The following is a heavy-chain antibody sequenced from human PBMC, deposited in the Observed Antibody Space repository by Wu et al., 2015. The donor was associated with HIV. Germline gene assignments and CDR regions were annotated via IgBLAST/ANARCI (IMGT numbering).Heavy chain of an antibody. J-gene: IGHJ6*03. D-gene: IGHD1-7*01. CDR3: ARDRANWNYGSDYYYYYYMDV. V-gene: IGHV1-2*02. Sequence: QVQLVQSGAEVKKPGASVKVSCKASGYTFTGYYMHWVRQAPGQGLGWMGWINPNSGGTNYAQKFQGRVTMTRDTSISTAYMELSRLRSDDTAVYYCARDRANWNYGSDYYYYYYMDVWGKGTTVTVSS. CDR2: INPNSGGT. CDR1: GYTFTGYY.